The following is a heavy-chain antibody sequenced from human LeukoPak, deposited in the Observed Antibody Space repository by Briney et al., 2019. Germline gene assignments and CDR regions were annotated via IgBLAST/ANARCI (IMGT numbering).Heavy chain of an antibody. CDR1: GFTFSKYW. CDR2: INPDDKST. Sequence: GGSLRLSCAASGFTFSKYWLHWVRQPPGRGLVWLARINPDDKSTSYADSVKGRFTISIDDAKETLFLQMNSLRAEDTAVYYCAKDQNCGAYFTNGAQEPLVTVSS. V-gene: IGHV3-74*01. CDR3: AKDQNCGAYFTN. D-gene: IGHD1-1*01. J-gene: IGHJ4*02.